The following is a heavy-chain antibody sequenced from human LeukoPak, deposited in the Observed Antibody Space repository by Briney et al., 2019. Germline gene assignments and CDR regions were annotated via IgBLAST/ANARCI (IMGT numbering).Heavy chain of an antibody. CDR2: ISYDGRNK. V-gene: IGHV3-30*03. D-gene: IGHD1-26*01. J-gene: IGHJ4*02. CDR3: ASGRGSYSPDY. CDR1: GFTFSSYG. Sequence: GESLKISCAASGFTFSSYGMHWVRQAPGKGLEWVAAISYDGRNKEYVDSVKGRFTISRDNSKNSLYLQMTSLKAEDTAVYYCASGRGSYSPDYWGQGTLVTVSS.